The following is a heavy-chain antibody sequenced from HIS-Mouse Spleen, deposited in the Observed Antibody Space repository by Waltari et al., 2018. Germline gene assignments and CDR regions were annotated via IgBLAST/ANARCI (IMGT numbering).Heavy chain of an antibody. D-gene: IGHD4-4*01. Sequence: QVQLVQSGAKVKKPGASVKVSCKASGYTFTSYDINWVRQATVQGLEGMGWINPNSGNTGYAMNSQGRVTITRNTSISTAYMELSSLRSEDTAVYYCARGHDYSNYFDYWGQGTLVTVSS. CDR2: INPNSGNT. J-gene: IGHJ4*02. CDR3: ARGHDYSNYFDY. V-gene: IGHV1-8*01. CDR1: GYTFTSYD.